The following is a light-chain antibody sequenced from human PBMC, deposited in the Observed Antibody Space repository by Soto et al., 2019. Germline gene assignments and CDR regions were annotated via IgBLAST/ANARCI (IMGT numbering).Light chain of an antibody. J-gene: IGKJ2*01. CDR3: HHYGNSPPNT. CDR2: GAS. CDR1: QSVSSNY. Sequence: EIVLTQSPGTLSLSPGERATLSCRASQSVSSNYLAWYQQRPGQAPRVLIYGASSRATGIPDRFSGSGSGTDFTLTISRLEPEDFAVYFCHHYGNSPPNTFGQGTKVESN. V-gene: IGKV3-20*01.